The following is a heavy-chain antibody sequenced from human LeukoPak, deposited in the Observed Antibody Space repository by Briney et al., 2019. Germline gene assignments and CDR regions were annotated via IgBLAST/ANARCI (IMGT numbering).Heavy chain of an antibody. Sequence: GGSLRLSWAASAFTVRGSSLHWVRQASGKGLEWVGRVRSKADYYATAYSASVQGRLTVSRDDSTNTAYLQMNSLKPQHTAIYYCAGGQMFTSGGFDNWGQGALVTVSS. CDR3: AGGQMFTSGGFDN. J-gene: IGHJ4*02. V-gene: IGHV3-73*01. CDR2: VRSKADYYAT. D-gene: IGHD6-19*01. CDR1: AFTVRGSS.